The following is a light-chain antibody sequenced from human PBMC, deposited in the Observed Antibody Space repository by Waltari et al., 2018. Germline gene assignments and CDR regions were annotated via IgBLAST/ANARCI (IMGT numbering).Light chain of an antibody. CDR3: SAWDKDLVAVV. V-gene: IGLV10-54*04. CDR2: RSD. CDR1: RNNVGNQG. Sequence: QAGLIQPPSVSRALGQTATLTCAGNRNNVGNQGVAWLQQHQGHPPKLLSYRSDNRPSGISERFSASRSGNTASLTITGLQADDEADYYYSAWDKDLVAVVFGGGTKLTVL. J-gene: IGLJ3*02.